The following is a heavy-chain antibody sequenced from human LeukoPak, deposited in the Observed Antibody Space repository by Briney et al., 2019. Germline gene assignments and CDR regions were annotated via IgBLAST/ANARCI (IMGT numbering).Heavy chain of an antibody. D-gene: IGHD1-26*01. Sequence: SVKVSCKASGGTFSSYAISWVRQAPGQGLEWMGGIIPIFGTANYAQKFQGRVTITADESTSTAYMELSSLRSEDTAVYYCARDQPLLSGYNWFDPWGQGTLVTVSS. CDR3: ARDQPLLSGYNWFDP. CDR1: GGTFSSYA. CDR2: IIPIFGTA. V-gene: IGHV1-69*13. J-gene: IGHJ5*02.